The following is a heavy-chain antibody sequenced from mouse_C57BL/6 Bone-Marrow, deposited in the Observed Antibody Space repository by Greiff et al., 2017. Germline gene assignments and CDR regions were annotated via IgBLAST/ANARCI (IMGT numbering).Heavy chain of an antibody. J-gene: IGHJ2*01. Sequence: VQLQQSGAELARPGASVKLSCKASGYTFTSSGISWVKQRTGQGLEWIGEIYPRSGNTYYNEKFKGKATLTADKSSSTAYMELRSLTSEDSAVYFCAPIYYGYDDYWGQGTTLTVSS. CDR3: APIYYGYDDY. CDR2: IYPRSGNT. CDR1: GYTFTSSG. V-gene: IGHV1-81*01. D-gene: IGHD2-2*01.